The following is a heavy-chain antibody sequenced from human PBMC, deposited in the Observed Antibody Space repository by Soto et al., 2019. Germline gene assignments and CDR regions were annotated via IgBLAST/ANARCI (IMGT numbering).Heavy chain of an antibody. Sequence: SETLSLTCPASGASITNFYWSWIRQSASKGLEWIGRIYTRGSTDYNPSLKSQVTMSIDTSKNQVSLTLTSVTAADTAVYYGARGGAYYFDSWGQGSLVTVSS. D-gene: IGHD3-16*01. V-gene: IGHV4-4*07. J-gene: IGHJ4*02. CDR1: GASITNFY. CDR2: IYTRGST. CDR3: ARGGAYYFDS.